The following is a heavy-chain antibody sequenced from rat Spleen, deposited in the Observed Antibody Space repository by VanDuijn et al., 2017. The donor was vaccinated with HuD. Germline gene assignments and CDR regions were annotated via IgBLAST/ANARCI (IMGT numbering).Heavy chain of an antibody. CDR1: GFTFSNYW. J-gene: IGHJ2*01. CDR2: ITNIGDNT. CDR3: TAGGGYCDY. D-gene: IGHD1-11*01. Sequence: EVQLVESGGGLVQPGRSLRLSCVASGFTFSNYWMTWIRQAPGKGLEWVASITNIGDNTYYPDSVKGRFTISRDNAKNTLYLQMKSLRSEDTATYSCTAGGGYCDYWGQGVMVTVSS. V-gene: IGHV5-31*01.